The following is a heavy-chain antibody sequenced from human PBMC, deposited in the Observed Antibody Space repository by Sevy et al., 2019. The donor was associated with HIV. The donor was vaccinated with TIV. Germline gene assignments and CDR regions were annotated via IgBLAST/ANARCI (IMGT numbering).Heavy chain of an antibody. CDR1: GFIFNSYA. D-gene: IGHD3-10*01. Sequence: GGSLRLSCAASGFIFNSYAMSRVRQGPRKGLEWVSTISGSGGSTYYPDSMKGRFTISRDNFKNTLYLEINSLTADDTAVYYCAKGYGSGSPPDYWGQGTLVTVSS. CDR3: AKGYGSGSPPDY. V-gene: IGHV3-23*01. CDR2: ISGSGGST. J-gene: IGHJ4*02.